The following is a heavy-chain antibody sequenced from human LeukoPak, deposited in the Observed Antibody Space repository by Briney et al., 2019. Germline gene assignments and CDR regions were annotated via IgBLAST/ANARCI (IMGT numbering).Heavy chain of an antibody. CDR3: ARDSYPRDYYDSSGYYPRESYFDY. CDR1: GFVFSSYE. V-gene: IGHV3-33*08. Sequence: PGGSLRLSCAASGFVFSSYEMNWVRQAPGKGLEWVAVIWYDGSNKYYADSVKGRFTISRDNSKNTLYLQMNSLRAEDTAVYYCARDSYPRDYYDSSGYYPRESYFDYWGQGTLVTVSS. D-gene: IGHD3-22*01. CDR2: IWYDGSNK. J-gene: IGHJ4*02.